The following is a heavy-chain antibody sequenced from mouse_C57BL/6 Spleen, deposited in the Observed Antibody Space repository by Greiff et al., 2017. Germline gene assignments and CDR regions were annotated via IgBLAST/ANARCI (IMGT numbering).Heavy chain of an antibody. CDR3: TRDGNSDY. D-gene: IGHD2-1*01. CDR1: GYTFTDYE. J-gene: IGHJ2*01. Sequence: VQGVESGAELVRPGASVTLSCKASGYTFTDYEMHWVKQTPVHGLEWIGAIDPETGGTAYNQKFKGKAILTAVKSSSTAYMELRSLTSEDSAVYYCTRDGNSDYWGQGTTLTVSS. V-gene: IGHV1-15*01. CDR2: IDPETGGT.